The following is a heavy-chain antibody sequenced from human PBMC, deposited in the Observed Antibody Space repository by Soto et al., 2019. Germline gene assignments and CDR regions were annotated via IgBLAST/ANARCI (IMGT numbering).Heavy chain of an antibody. V-gene: IGHV4-31*03. CDR1: GGSISSDDYY. Sequence: PSETLSLTCTVSGGSISSDDYYWTWIRQHPGRGLEWIGYIYYSGSSYYNPSLKSRVTISVDTSKNQFSLKLSSVTAADTAAYYCARITPTVTMVYYYYGMDVWGQGTTVTVSS. CDR3: ARITPTVTMVYYYYGMDV. D-gene: IGHD4-17*01. J-gene: IGHJ6*02. CDR2: IYYSGSS.